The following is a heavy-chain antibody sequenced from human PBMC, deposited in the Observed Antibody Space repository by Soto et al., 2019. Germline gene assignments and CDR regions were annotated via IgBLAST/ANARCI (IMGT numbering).Heavy chain of an antibody. D-gene: IGHD3-22*01. CDR1: GFSLSTSEVG. J-gene: IGHJ5*02. Sequence: QITLKESGPTLVKPTQTLTLTCTFSGFSLSTSEVGVGWIRQPPGKALEWLALIYWDDDKRYSPSLKSRLTITMDTSKNQVVLTMTNMDPVDTATYYCAHTQDQRDSSGYFGRGWFDPWGQGTLVTVSS. CDR2: IYWDDDK. V-gene: IGHV2-5*02. CDR3: AHTQDQRDSSGYFGRGWFDP.